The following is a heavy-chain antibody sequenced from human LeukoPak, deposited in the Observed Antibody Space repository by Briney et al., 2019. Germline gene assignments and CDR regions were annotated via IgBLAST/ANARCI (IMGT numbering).Heavy chain of an antibody. CDR2: MWWNSGSI. J-gene: IGHJ4*02. V-gene: IGHV3-9*01. D-gene: IGHD6-19*01. Sequence: GGSLRLSCAASGFTFDDYAMHWVRQAPGGGLEWVSGMWWNSGSIGYADSVKGRFTISRDNAKNSLYLQMNSLRAEDTALYYCAKDSSLSVAGLFDYWGQGTLVTVSS. CDR3: AKDSSLSVAGLFDY. CDR1: GFTFDDYA.